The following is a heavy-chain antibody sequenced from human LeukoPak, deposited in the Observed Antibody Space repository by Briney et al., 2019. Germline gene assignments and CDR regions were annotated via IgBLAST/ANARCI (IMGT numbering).Heavy chain of an antibody. J-gene: IGHJ4*02. Sequence: SETLSLTCAVSGGSISSSNWWSWVRQPPGKALEWIGEIYHSGNTNYNPSLNSRVTISVDKSKNQFSLRLSSVTAADTAVYYCAKDRGPPGVTDSPTPIYSFDSWGQGTLVTVSP. D-gene: IGHD2-21*02. CDR1: GGSISSSNW. V-gene: IGHV4-4*02. CDR3: AKDRGPPGVTDSPTPIYSFDS. CDR2: IYHSGNT.